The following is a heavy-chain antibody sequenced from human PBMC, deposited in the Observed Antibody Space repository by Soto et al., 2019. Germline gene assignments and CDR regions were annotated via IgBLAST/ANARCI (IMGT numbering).Heavy chain of an antibody. D-gene: IGHD2-21*02. V-gene: IGHV1-69*05. J-gene: IGHJ4*02. CDR1: GGTFSSYA. CDR2: IIPIFGTA. Sequence: GASVKVSCKASGGTFSSYAISWVRQAPGQGLEWMGGIIPIFGTANYAQKFQGRVTMTTDTSTSTAYMELSSLRSEDTAVYYCARSIVVVTALDYWGQGTLVTVSS. CDR3: ARSIVVVTALDY.